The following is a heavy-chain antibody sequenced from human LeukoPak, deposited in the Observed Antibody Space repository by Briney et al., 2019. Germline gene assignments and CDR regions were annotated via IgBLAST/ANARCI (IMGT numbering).Heavy chain of an antibody. V-gene: IGHV3-23*01. J-gene: IGHJ3*02. D-gene: IGHD1-26*01. CDR2: ISGSGGST. CDR3: AKDLGATDAFDI. Sequence: GGSLRLSCAASGFTFSSYAMSWVRQAPGKGLEWVSAISGSGGSTYYADSVKGRLTISRDNSKNTLYLQMNSLRAEDTAVYYCAKDLGATDAFDIWGQGTMVTVSS. CDR1: GFTFSSYA.